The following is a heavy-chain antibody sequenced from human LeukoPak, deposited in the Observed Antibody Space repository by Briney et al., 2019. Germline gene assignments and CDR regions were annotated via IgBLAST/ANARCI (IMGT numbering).Heavy chain of an antibody. CDR2: IKQDGSEE. CDR3: ARGSDFYYYYYMDV. Sequence: GGSLRLSCAASGFTFSSYWMSWVRQAPGKGLEWVANIKQDGSEEYYVDSVKGRFTSTRDNAKNSLYLQMNSLRAEDTAVYYCARGSDFYYYYYMDVWGKGTTVTVSS. D-gene: IGHD3-10*01. J-gene: IGHJ6*03. CDR1: GFTFSSYW. V-gene: IGHV3-7*01.